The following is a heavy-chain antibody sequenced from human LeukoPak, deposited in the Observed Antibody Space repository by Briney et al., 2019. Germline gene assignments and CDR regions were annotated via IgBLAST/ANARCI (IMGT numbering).Heavy chain of an antibody. CDR3: ARVDILTQKTDY. CDR1: GYTFTGYY. CDR2: ISAYNGNT. Sequence: GASVKVSCKASGYTFTGYYMHWVRQAPGQGLEWMGWISAYNGNTNYAQKLQGRVTMTTDTSTSTAYMELRSLRSDDTAVYYCARVDILTQKTDYWGQGTLVTVSS. J-gene: IGHJ4*02. V-gene: IGHV1-18*04. D-gene: IGHD3-9*01.